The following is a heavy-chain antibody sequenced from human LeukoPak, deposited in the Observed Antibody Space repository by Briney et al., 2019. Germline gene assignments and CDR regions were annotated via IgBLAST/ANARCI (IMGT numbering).Heavy chain of an antibody. D-gene: IGHD6-6*01. V-gene: IGHV4-61*01. Sequence: PSETLSLTCTVSGGSFSNPYSYWSWIRQPPGKGLEWIGNVYYIGTTSYNSSLKSRVTISVDTSRNQFSLEVTSMTAADTAVYYCARNTSSSPWFDPWGQGTLVTVSS. J-gene: IGHJ5*02. CDR3: ARNTSSSPWFDP. CDR2: VYYIGTT. CDR1: GGSFSNPYSY.